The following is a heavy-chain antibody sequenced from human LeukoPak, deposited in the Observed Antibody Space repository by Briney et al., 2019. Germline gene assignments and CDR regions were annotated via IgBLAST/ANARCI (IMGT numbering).Heavy chain of an antibody. J-gene: IGHJ3*02. CDR3: ARVREWAGAFDI. V-gene: IGHV4-61*02. CDR2: IYTSGST. Sequence: SETLSLTCTVSGDSISSGSYYWSWIRQPAGKGLEWIGRIYTSGSTNYNPSLKSRVTISVDTSKNQFSLKLSSVTAADTAVYYCARVREWAGAFDIWGQGTMVTVSS. CDR1: GDSISSGSYY. D-gene: IGHD3-3*01.